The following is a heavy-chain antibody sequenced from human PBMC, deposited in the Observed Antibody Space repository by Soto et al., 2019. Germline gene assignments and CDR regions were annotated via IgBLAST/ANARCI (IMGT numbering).Heavy chain of an antibody. CDR2: ISYDGSNK. J-gene: IGHJ4*02. D-gene: IGHD5-12*01. CDR3: ARAVKDIVATKYYFDY. Sequence: GGSLRLSCAVSGFTFSSYAMHWVRQAPCKGLEWVAVISYDGSNKYYADSVKGRFTISRDNSKNTLYLQMNSLRAEDTAVYYCARAVKDIVATKYYFDYWGQGTLVTVSS. V-gene: IGHV3-30-3*01. CDR1: GFTFSSYA.